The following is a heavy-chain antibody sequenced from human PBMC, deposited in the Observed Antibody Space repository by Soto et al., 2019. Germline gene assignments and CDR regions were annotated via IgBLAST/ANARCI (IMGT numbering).Heavy chain of an antibody. J-gene: IGHJ6*02. CDR3: ASPYNYYDSSGYYSYYYYGMDV. Sequence: QVQLVQSGAEVKKPGSSVKVSCKASGGTFSSYAISWVRQAPGQGLEWMGGIIPIFGTANYAQKFQGRVMITADESTSTAYMELSSLRSEDTAVYYCASPYNYYDSSGYYSYYYYGMDVWGQGTTVTVSS. D-gene: IGHD3-22*01. V-gene: IGHV1-69*01. CDR2: IIPIFGTA. CDR1: GGTFSSYA.